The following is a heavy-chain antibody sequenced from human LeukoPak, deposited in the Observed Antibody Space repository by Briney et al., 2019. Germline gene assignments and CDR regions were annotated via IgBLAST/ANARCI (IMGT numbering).Heavy chain of an antibody. Sequence: GGSLRLSCAASGFTVSSNYMSWVRQAPGKGLEWVSVIYSGGSTYYADSVKGRYTISRDNSKNTLYLQMNSLRAEDTAVYYCARAPPNTFDAFDIWGQGIMVTVSS. D-gene: IGHD5-18*01. CDR2: IYSGGST. CDR1: GFTVSSNY. CDR3: ARAPPNTFDAFDI. V-gene: IGHV3-53*01. J-gene: IGHJ3*02.